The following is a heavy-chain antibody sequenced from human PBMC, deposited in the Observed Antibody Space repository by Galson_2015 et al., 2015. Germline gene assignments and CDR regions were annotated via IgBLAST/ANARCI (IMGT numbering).Heavy chain of an antibody. D-gene: IGHD3-9*01. CDR3: ARDRLALKH. Sequence: SLRLSCAPTGFTFSTSWMTWVRQAPGKGLEWVANIKEDGSEKNYADSVKGRFTISRDNAKNSLYLQMNSLRAEDTATCYCARDRLALKHCGQGTLVTVST. CDR2: IKEDGSEK. J-gene: IGHJ4*02. V-gene: IGHV3-7*01. CDR1: GFTFSTSW.